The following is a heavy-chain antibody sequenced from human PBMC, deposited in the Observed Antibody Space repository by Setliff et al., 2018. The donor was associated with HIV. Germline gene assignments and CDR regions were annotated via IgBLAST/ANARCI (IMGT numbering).Heavy chain of an antibody. V-gene: IGHV1-69*10. D-gene: IGHD6-19*01. J-gene: IGHJ6*02. CDR2: IIPILGIA. CDR1: GGTFSSYA. CDR3: ARDQGSGWYYYYYGMDV. Sequence: SVKVSCKASGGTFSSYAISWVRQAPGQGLEWVGGIIPILGIANYAQKLQGRVTMTTDTSTSTAYMELRSLRSDDTAVYYCARDQGSGWYYYYYGMDVWGQGTTVTVSS.